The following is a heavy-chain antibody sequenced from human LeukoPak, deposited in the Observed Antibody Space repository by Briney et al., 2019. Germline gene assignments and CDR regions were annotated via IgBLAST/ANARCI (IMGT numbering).Heavy chain of an antibody. CDR2: IIHSGRT. CDR3: ARGLQPYGYYRDH. V-gene: IGHV4-34*01. D-gene: IGHD4-17*01. J-gene: IGHJ4*02. Sequence: SETLSLTCAVYGRSYNGYYWSWTPQPPGKGLEWLGEIIHSGRTYHHPPLKSRVTIAVDTSKHHFSLKLNSVTASDTAVYYCARGLQPYGYYRDHWGQGNLVPVSS. CDR1: GRSYNGYY.